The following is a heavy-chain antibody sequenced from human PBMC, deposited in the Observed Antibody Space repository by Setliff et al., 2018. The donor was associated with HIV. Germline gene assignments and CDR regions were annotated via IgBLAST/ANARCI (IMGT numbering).Heavy chain of an antibody. J-gene: IGHJ6*03. CDR1: GFTFSSYS. CDR2: IRYDASNK. V-gene: IGHV3-30*02. Sequence: GGSLRLSCAASGFTFSSYSMNWVRQAPGKGLEWLTYIRYDASNKFYADSVKGRCTISRDNSKNTLYLQMNSLRAEDTAVYYCARDQWGYSYGYYYYYYMDVWGKGTTVTVSS. CDR3: ARDQWGYSYGYYYYYYMDV. D-gene: IGHD5-18*01.